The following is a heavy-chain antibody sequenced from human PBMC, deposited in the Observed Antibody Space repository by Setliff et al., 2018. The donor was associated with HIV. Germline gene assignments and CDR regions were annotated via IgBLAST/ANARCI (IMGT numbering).Heavy chain of an antibody. CDR1: GGSISSGAYY. Sequence: SQTLSLTCTVSGGSISSGAYYWSWIRQHPGKGLEWIGYIYYSGSTYYNPSLKSRVTISVDTSKNQFSLKLNSVTAADTAVYYCARVPLSSPSRPGGYFDYWGQGTLVTVSS. J-gene: IGHJ4*02. CDR3: ARVPLSSPSRPGGYFDY. D-gene: IGHD3-16*01. V-gene: IGHV4-31*02. CDR2: IYYSGST.